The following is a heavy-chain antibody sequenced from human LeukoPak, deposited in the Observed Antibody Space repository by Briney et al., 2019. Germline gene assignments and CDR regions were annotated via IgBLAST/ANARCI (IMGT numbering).Heavy chain of an antibody. CDR3: ARDSSGWYGNWFDP. J-gene: IGHJ5*02. D-gene: IGHD6-19*01. Sequence: SVKVSCKASGGTFSSYTISWVRQAPGQGLEWMGKIIPILGIANYAQKFQGRVTITADKSTSTAYMELSSLRSEDTAVYYCARDSSGWYGNWFDPWGQGTLVTVSS. CDR2: IIPILGIA. V-gene: IGHV1-69*04. CDR1: GGTFSSYT.